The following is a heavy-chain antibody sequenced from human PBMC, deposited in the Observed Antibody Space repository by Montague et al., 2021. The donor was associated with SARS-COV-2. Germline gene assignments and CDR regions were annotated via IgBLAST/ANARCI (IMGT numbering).Heavy chain of an antibody. V-gene: IGHV4-30-2*06. D-gene: IGHD2/OR15-2a*01. CDR1: GVSISSGSSP. J-gene: IGHJ3*01. CDR3: ARKIIANAFDV. Sequence: TLSLTCTVSGVSISSGSSPWTSILQSPGKCLKWIGFISARGCILYDSSLKSRINISVSRSKNQFSLRLTSVTAAYTAVYYCARKIIANAFDVWGHGTTVTVSS. CDR2: ISARGCI.